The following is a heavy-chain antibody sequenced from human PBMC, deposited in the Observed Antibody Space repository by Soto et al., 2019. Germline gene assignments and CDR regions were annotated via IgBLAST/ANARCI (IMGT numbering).Heavy chain of an antibody. D-gene: IGHD3-22*01. CDR2: IYYSGST. CDR3: ARATYYYDSSGYPTGAFDI. J-gene: IGHJ3*02. V-gene: IGHV4-30-4*01. CDR1: GGSISSGDYY. Sequence: SETLSLTCTVSGGSISSGDYYWSWIRQPPGRGLEWIGYIYYSGSTYYNPSLKSRVTISVDTSKNQFSLKLSSVTAADTAVYYCARATYYYDSSGYPTGAFDIWGQGTMVTVSS.